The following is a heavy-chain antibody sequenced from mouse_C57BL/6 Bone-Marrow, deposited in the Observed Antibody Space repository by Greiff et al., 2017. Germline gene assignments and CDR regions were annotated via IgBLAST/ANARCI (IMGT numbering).Heavy chain of an antibody. J-gene: IGHJ3*01. D-gene: IGHD1-1*01. CDR1: GFTFSSYG. V-gene: IGHV5-6*02. Sequence: EVMLVESGGDLVKPGGSLKLSCAASGFTFSSYGMSWVRQTPDKRLEWVATISSGGSYTYYPDSVKGRFTISRDNAKNTLYLQMSSLKSEDTAMYYCARRYYGSSYFAYWGQGTLVTVSA. CDR3: ARRYYGSSYFAY. CDR2: ISSGGSYT.